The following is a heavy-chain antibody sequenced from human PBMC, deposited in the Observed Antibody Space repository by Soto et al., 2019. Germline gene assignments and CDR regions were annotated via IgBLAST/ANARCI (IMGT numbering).Heavy chain of an antibody. V-gene: IGHV3-23*01. CDR3: ARDAISMVRGTNNWFDP. J-gene: IGHJ5*02. CDR1: GFIFSDHA. CDR2: ISGNGIAT. D-gene: IGHD3-10*01. Sequence: GGSLRLSCAASGFIFSDHAMSWVRQAPGKGLEWVSAISGNGIATYYADSVKGRFTISRGNSKNTLDLQMNTLRADDPDVYYCARDAISMVRGTNNWFDPWGQGTLVTVSS.